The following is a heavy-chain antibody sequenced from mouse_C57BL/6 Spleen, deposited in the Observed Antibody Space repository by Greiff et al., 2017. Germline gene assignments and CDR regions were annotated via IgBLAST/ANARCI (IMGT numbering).Heavy chain of an antibody. CDR2: IHPNSGST. V-gene: IGHV1-64*01. J-gene: IGHJ2*01. CDR3: ARRAEGSYYFDY. CDR1: GYTFTSYW. Sequence: QVQLQQPGAELVKPGASVKLSCKASGYTFTSYWMHWVKQRPGQGLEWIGMIHPNSGSTNYNEKFKSKATLTVDKSSSTAYMQLSSLTSEDSAVYYFARRAEGSYYFDYWGQGTTLTVSS.